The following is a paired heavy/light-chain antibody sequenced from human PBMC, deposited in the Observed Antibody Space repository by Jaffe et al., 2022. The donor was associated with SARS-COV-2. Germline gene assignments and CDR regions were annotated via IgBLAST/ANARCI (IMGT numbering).Light chain of an antibody. V-gene: IGKV3-15*01. CDR3: QQYNKWPRT. CDR2: GAS. CDR1: QSVSGK. Sequence: EIVMTQSPATLSVSPGERATLSCRASQSVSGKLAWHQQKPGQAPRLLIYGASTRVTGIPARFSGSGSGTEFTLTISSLQSEDFAVYYCQQYNKWPRTFGQGTKVEIK. J-gene: IGKJ1*01.
Heavy chain of an antibody. CDR2: INHSGST. CDR3: ARHWYFDL. Sequence: QVQLQQWGAGLLKPSETLSLTCAVYGGSLSGYYWSWIRQPPGKGLEWIGEINHSGSTNYNPSLKSRVTISVDTSNNQFSLNLSSVTAADTAVYYCARHWYFDLWGPGTLVTVSS. V-gene: IGHV4-34*01. CDR1: GGSLSGYY. J-gene: IGHJ2*01.